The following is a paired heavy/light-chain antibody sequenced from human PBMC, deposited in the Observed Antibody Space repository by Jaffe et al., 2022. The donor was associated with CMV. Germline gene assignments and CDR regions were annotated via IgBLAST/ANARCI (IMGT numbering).Heavy chain of an antibody. CDR2: ISSFNGNT. V-gene: IGHV1-18*01. Sequence: QVQLVQSGSEVKKPGASVKVSCKASGYAFSRNGFSWVRQAPGQGLEWMGWISSFNGNTNYAQKFQGRLTMTIDTSTSTAYMELRSLRSDDTAVYYCAREEYVSSGYYTRYFDYRGQGTLVTVSA. D-gene: IGHD3-22*01. J-gene: IGHJ4*02. CDR3: AREEYVSSGYYTRYFDY. CDR1: GYAFSRNG.
Light chain of an antibody. CDR1: QSISNY. CDR2: AAS. CDR3: QQTYSFPYI. J-gene: IGKJ2*01. Sequence: DIQMTQSPSSLSASVGDRVTITCRASQSISNYLNWYQQKPGKAPKLLIYAASSLQSGVPSRFSGSLSGTDFTLTISSLQPEDFATYYCQQTYSFPYIFGQGTKLEIK. V-gene: IGKV1-39*01.